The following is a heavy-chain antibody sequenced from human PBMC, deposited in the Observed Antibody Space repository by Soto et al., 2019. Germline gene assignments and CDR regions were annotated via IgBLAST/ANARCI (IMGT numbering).Heavy chain of an antibody. D-gene: IGHD3-9*01. J-gene: IGHJ3*02. V-gene: IGHV3-48*02. CDR1: GHALRDYS. Sequence: GSLRLSCAASGHALRDYSMNWVRQAPGKGLEWVSYTGTRRKYTFYADSVRGRFTISRDDARNSVYLQLNSLRDEDTAVYYCVRDRDWAFDIWGQGTMVTVSS. CDR2: TGTRRKYT. CDR3: VRDRDWAFDI.